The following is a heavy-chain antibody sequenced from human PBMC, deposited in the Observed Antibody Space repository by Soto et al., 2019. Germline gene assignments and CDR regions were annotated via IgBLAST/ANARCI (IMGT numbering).Heavy chain of an antibody. J-gene: IGHJ4*02. CDR2: FYWDDDK. CDR3: ARDISGLYGFDY. Sequence: QITLKESGPTLVKPTQTLTLTCTFSGFSLSTSGVGVGWIRQPPGEALEWLALFYWDDDKRYSPSLKRRLTITKDTSKDQVGFTMTNMDPADTATYSWARDISGLYGFDYWGEGTPVTVSS. V-gene: IGHV2-5*02. CDR1: GFSLSTSGVG. D-gene: IGHD6-19*01.